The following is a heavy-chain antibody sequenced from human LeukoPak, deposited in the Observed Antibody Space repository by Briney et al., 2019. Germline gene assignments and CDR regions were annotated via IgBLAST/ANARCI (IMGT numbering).Heavy chain of an antibody. D-gene: IGHD2-15*01. J-gene: IGHJ4*02. CDR3: ARPYCSGGSCYYSN. Sequence: SETLSLTCTVSGGSISSYYWSWNRQPPGKGLEWIGYIYYSGSTNYNPSLKSRVTISVDTSKNQFSLKLSSVTAADTAVYYCARPYCSGGSCYYSNWGQGTLVTVSS. CDR1: GGSISSYY. CDR2: IYYSGST. V-gene: IGHV4-59*01.